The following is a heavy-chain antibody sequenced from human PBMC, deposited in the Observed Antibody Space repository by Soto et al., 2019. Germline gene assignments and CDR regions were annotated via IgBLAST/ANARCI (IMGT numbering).Heavy chain of an antibody. CDR2: ISAYNGNA. CDR3: AREIVVVPAAEYSSSAGPDYGMDV. J-gene: IGHJ6*02. CDR1: GYTFTSYG. V-gene: IGHV1-18*01. Sequence: ASVKVSCKASGYTFTSYGISWVRQAPGQGLEWMGWISAYNGNANYAQKLQGRVTMTTDTSTSTAYMELRSLRSDDTAVYYCAREIVVVPAAEYSSSAGPDYGMDVWGQGTTVTVSS. D-gene: IGHD2-2*01.